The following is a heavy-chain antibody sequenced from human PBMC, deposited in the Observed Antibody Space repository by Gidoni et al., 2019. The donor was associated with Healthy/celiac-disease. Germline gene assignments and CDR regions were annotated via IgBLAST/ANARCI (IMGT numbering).Heavy chain of an antibody. D-gene: IGHD3-22*01. Sequence: QVQLVQSGAEVKKPGASVTVSCKASGYTFLSYDMHWVRQAPGQGLEWMGIINPSGGSTSYAQKFQGRVTMTRDTSTSTVYMELSSLRSEDTAVYYCASLTPNYYDSSGHYYYYMDVWGKGTTVTVSS. V-gene: IGHV1-46*01. CDR2: INPSGGST. J-gene: IGHJ6*03. CDR3: ASLTPNYYDSSGHYYYYMDV. CDR1: GYTFLSYD.